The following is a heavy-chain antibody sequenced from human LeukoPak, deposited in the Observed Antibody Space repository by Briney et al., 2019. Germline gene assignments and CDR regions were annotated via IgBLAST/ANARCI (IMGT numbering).Heavy chain of an antibody. J-gene: IGHJ5*02. CDR2: ISYDETNR. D-gene: IGHD3-10*01. CDR1: GFTFSSYG. Sequence: GGSLRLSCAASGFTFSSYGMHWVRQAPGKGLEWVAVISYDETNRNYAESVKGRFTISRDNSKNTLYLQMNSLRAEDTAVYYCARDDSGTYYGWFDPWGQGTLVTVSS. V-gene: IGHV3-30*03. CDR3: ARDDSGTYYGWFDP.